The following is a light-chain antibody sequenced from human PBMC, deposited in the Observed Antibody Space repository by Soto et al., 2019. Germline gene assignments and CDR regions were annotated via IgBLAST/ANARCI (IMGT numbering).Light chain of an antibody. CDR1: QNISNF. CDR3: QEYNSHPWT. CDR2: KAS. Sequence: DIQMTQSPSTLSASVGDRVTITCRASQNISNFLAWYQQRPGKAPKFLIYKASSVERGVPPRFSGSGSGTEVTLNIHNLQPDDGATYYCQEYNSHPWTFGQGTQVEVK. V-gene: IGKV1-5*03. J-gene: IGKJ1*01.